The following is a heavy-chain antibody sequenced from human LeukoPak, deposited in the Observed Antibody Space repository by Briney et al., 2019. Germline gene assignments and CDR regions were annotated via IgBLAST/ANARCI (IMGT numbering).Heavy chain of an antibody. J-gene: IGHJ4*02. CDR2: ISSGSSTK. CDR1: GFNFSGYR. CDR3: AKDSMIVSYYFDY. D-gene: IGHD3-22*01. Sequence: GGSLRLSCAASGFNFSGYRMNWVRRSPGKGLEWLSYISSGSSTKYYADSVRGRFTISRDNAKNTLYLQMNSLRAEDTAVYYCAKDSMIVSYYFDYWGQGTLVTVSS. V-gene: IGHV3-48*01.